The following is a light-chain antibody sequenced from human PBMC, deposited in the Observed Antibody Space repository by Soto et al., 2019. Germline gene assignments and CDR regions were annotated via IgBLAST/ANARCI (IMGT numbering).Light chain of an antibody. Sequence: QSVLTQPPSVSGAPGQRSTISCTGSSSNIGAGYAVHWYQQLPGTAPKLLIYGNNNRPSGVPGRFSGSKSGASASLAITGLQAEDEADYCCQSYDSSLSGVVFGGGTKLTVL. V-gene: IGLV1-40*01. J-gene: IGLJ2*01. CDR2: GNN. CDR1: SSNIGAGYA. CDR3: QSYDSSLSGVV.